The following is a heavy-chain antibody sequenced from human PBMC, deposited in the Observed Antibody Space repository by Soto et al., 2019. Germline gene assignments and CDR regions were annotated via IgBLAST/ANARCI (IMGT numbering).Heavy chain of an antibody. CDR3: ARREGYCVGTKCQMRAFDS. D-gene: IGHD2-21*01. CDR2: IYWDDDK. CDR1: GFSLSTSAVG. V-gene: IGHV2-5*02. J-gene: IGHJ3*01. Sequence: QITLKESGPALVKPTETLTLTCTFSGFSLSTSAVGVGWIRQPPGKALEWLAVIYWDDDKSYSPSLNNRLTITKDTSKDQVVLVMTNLDPVDTATYYCARREGYCVGTKCQMRAFDSWGQGTMVTVSS.